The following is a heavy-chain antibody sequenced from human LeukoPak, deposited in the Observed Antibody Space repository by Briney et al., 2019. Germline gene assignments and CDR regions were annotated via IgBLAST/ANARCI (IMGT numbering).Heavy chain of an antibody. CDR3: ARIYYFDTNGYGAYFDS. Sequence: ASVKVSCKASGFTFTEYYIHWVRQAPGQGLEWMGWINPHSGGTNSAEKFQDRLTMTRDTSVSTVYMELGRLRHDDTAIYYCARIYYFDTNGYGAYFDSWGQGTLLTVSS. V-gene: IGHV1-2*02. CDR2: INPHSGGT. CDR1: GFTFTEYY. J-gene: IGHJ4*02. D-gene: IGHD3-22*01.